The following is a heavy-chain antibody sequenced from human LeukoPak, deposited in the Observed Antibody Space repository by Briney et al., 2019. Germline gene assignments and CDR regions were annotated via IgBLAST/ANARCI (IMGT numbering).Heavy chain of an antibody. J-gene: IGHJ4*02. CDR3: AKPQVTANWYYFHY. V-gene: IGHV3-30*18. CDR2: ISYDGSYK. Sequence: GGSLRLSCAASGFTFSDFGMYWVRQAPGKGLEWVAIISYDGSYKYYADSVKGRFTISRDGSKNTLYLQMNSLRPDDTAVYFCAKPQVTANWYYFHYWGQGTLVTVSS. D-gene: IGHD2-21*02. CDR1: GFTFSDFG.